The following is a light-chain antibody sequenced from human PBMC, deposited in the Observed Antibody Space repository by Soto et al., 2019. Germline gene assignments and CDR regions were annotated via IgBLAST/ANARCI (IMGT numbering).Light chain of an antibody. CDR3: SSYTGSSTNTVV. V-gene: IGLV2-8*01. J-gene: IGLJ2*01. Sequence: QSALTQPPSASGSPGQSVTISCTGTSSDVGGYNYVSWYQQHPGKAPKLLIHEVSKRPSGVTDRFSGFKSGNTASLTVSGLQPEDEADYYCSSYTGSSTNTVVFGGGTKVTVL. CDR2: EVS. CDR1: SSDVGGYNY.